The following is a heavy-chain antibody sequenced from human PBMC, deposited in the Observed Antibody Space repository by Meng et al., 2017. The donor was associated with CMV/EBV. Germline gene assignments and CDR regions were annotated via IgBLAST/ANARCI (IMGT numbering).Heavy chain of an antibody. CDR2: INHSGST. CDR3: ARVCYYDSSGYYYAGAYYFDY. CDR1: GGSFSGYY. J-gene: IGHJ4*02. Sequence: SETLSLTCAVYGGSFSGYYWSWIRQPPGKGLEWIGEINHSGSTNYNPSLKSRVTISVDTSKNQFSLKLSSVTAADTAVYYCARVCYYDSSGYYYAGAYYFDYWGQGTLVTVSS. V-gene: IGHV4-34*01. D-gene: IGHD3-22*01.